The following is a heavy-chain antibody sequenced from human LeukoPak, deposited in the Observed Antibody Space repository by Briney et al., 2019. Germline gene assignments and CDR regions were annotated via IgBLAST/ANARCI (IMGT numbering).Heavy chain of an antibody. CDR2: IWYDGSNK. Sequence: GGSLRLSCAASGFTFSSYGMHWVRQAPGKGLEWVAVIWYDGSNKYYADSVKGRFTISRDNSKNTLYLQMYSLRAEDTAVYYCARSDYYDSSGYRFDYWGQGTLVTVSS. CDR1: GFTFSSYG. J-gene: IGHJ4*02. V-gene: IGHV3-33*01. CDR3: ARSDYYDSSGYRFDY. D-gene: IGHD3-22*01.